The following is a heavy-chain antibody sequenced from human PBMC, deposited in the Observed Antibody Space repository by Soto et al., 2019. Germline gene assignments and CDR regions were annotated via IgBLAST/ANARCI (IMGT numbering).Heavy chain of an antibody. V-gene: IGHV4-30-4*01. D-gene: IGHD2-15*01. Sequence: QVQLQESGPGLVKPSQTLSLTCTVSGGSINSEDFYWSCIGQPPGKGLEWIGYINYTGSTYFNPSPKRRVIRSVDTSQNQFSLRLRSVSAADTALYFSARLKHSGYCSGGSCYYFDCWGQGTLVTVAS. CDR1: GGSINSEDFY. CDR2: INYTGST. J-gene: IGHJ4*02. CDR3: ARLKHSGYCSGGSCYYFDC.